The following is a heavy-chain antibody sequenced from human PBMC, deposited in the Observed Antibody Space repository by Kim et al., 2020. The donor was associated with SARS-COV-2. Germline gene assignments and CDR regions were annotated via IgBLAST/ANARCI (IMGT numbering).Heavy chain of an antibody. D-gene: IGHD6-13*01. J-gene: IGHJ6*02. CDR2: IWYDGSNK. CDR1: GFTFSSYG. CDR3: ARDWRHSSSWPHYYGMDV. V-gene: IGHV3-33*01. Sequence: GGSLRLSCAASGFTFSSYGMHWVRQAPGKGLEWVAVIWYDGSNKYYADSVKGRFTISRDNSKNTLYLQMNSLRAEDTAVYYCARDWRHSSSWPHYYGMDVWGQGTTVTVSS.